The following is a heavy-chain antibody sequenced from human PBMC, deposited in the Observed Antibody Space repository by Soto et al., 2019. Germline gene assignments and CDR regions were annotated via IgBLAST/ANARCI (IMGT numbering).Heavy chain of an antibody. V-gene: IGHV4-31*03. CDR2: IHYSGNT. Sequence: SETLSLTCTVSGDSISSSSYYWSWIRQHPGKGLEWIGYIHYSGNTRCNPSLKSRLTISVDTSKNQFSLMLSSLTAADTAVYFCARARVPYSSAWYRYDYYGMDIWGQGTTVTVSS. D-gene: IGHD6-13*01. J-gene: IGHJ6*02. CDR1: GDSISSSSYY. CDR3: ARARVPYSSAWYRYDYYGMDI.